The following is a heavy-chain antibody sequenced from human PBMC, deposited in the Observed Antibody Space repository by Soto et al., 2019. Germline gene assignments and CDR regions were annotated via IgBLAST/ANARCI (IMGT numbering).Heavy chain of an antibody. CDR2: IYYSGST. Sequence: QVQLQESGPGLVKPSQTLSLTCTVSGGSISSGGYYWSWIRQHPGKGLEWIGYIYYSGSTYYNPSPRSRMTTPVDTSKNPFSLKLSAVTAADTAVYYCARDRFRSSWYWFDPWGQGTLGTVSS. J-gene: IGHJ5*02. V-gene: IGHV4-31*03. CDR1: GGSISSGGYY. CDR3: ARDRFRSSWYWFDP. D-gene: IGHD6-13*01.